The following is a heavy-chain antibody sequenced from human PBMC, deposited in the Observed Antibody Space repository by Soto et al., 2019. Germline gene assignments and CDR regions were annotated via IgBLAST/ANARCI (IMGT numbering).Heavy chain of an antibody. Sequence: SETLSLTCSVSGGSITSHYWSWIRQPPGKGLEWIGYIYHSGNTYYNPSLKSRLTISVDTSKNHFSLMVDSVTAADTAVYYCARARFQVLYGKPYFDSWGQGTLVTVSS. CDR1: GGSITSHY. J-gene: IGHJ4*02. CDR2: IYHSGNT. D-gene: IGHD2-2*02. V-gene: IGHV4-59*11. CDR3: ARARFQVLYGKPYFDS.